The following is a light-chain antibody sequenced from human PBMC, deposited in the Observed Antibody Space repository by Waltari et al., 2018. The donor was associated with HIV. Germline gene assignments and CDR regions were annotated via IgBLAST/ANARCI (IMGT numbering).Light chain of an antibody. CDR2: EVT. J-gene: IGLJ3*02. CDR1: SSDIGAYDS. CDR3: SSYGDSLRVL. Sequence: QSALTQPPSASGSLGQSVTISCTGSSSDIGAYDSVYWFQQPPRSAPKLLLYEVTRRPSSVSDRFSGSRSGSTAFLTVAGLQPDDEATYFCSSYGDSLRVLFGGGTNVTVL. V-gene: IGLV2-8*01.